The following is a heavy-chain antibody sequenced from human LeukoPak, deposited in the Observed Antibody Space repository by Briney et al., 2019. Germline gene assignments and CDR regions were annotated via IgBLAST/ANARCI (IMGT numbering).Heavy chain of an antibody. D-gene: IGHD3-10*01. CDR3: ARDPVRYYYGSGSGL. V-gene: IGHV3-11*04. Sequence: GSLRLSCAASGFRFSDYFMSWIRQAPGKGLEWVSYISRSGDTKYYADSVKGRFTISRDNAKNSLYLQMNSLRAEDTAVYYCARDPVRYYYGSGSGLWGQGSLVTVSS. J-gene: IGHJ4*02. CDR2: ISRSGDTK. CDR1: GFRFSDYF.